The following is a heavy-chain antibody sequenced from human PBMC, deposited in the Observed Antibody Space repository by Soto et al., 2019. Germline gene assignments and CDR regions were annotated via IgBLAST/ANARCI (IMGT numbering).Heavy chain of an antibody. CDR1: GFTFSGSG. V-gene: IGHV3-73*01. D-gene: IGHD6-19*01. Sequence: PGGSLRLSCAASGFTFSGSGIHWVRQASGKGLEWVGRIRTKTNNYATAYAASVKGRFTISRDDSKNMAYLQMNSLKTEDPAVYYCTAMAGIDYWGQGTLVTVSS. CDR2: IRTKTNNYAT. CDR3: TAMAGIDY. J-gene: IGHJ4*02.